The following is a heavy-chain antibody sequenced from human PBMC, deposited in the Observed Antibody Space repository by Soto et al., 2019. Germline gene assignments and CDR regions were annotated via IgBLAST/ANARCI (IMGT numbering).Heavy chain of an antibody. Sequence: SETLSLTCTVSGGSISSGGYYWGWIRQPPGKGLEWIGSIYYSGSTYYNPSLKSRVTISVDTSKSQFSLKLSSVTAADTAVYYCASSADYDFWSGPVDYWGQGTLVTVSS. V-gene: IGHV4-39*01. CDR3: ASSADYDFWSGPVDY. CDR2: IYYSGST. D-gene: IGHD3-3*01. CDR1: GGSISSGGYY. J-gene: IGHJ4*02.